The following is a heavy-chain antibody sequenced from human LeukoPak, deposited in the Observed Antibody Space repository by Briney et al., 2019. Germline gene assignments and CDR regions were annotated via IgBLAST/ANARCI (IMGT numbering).Heavy chain of an antibody. CDR2: ISWNSGSR. D-gene: IGHD6-19*01. CDR1: GFTFYDYA. Sequence: PGGSLRVSCAAPGFTFYDYAMHRVRQAPGKGLEWVSGISWNSGSRGDADSVKGRFTISRDNAKNSLYLQMNSLRAEDTALYYCAKDISSNYYYYYMDVWGKGTTVTVSS. V-gene: IGHV3-9*01. J-gene: IGHJ6*03. CDR3: AKDISSNYYYYYMDV.